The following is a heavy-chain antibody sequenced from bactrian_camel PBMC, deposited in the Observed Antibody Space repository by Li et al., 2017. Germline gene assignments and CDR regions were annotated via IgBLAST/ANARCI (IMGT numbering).Heavy chain of an antibody. Sequence: HVQLVESGGGSVQAGGSLTLSCAASGNTDSMHCMGWFRQAPGKEREGVAVIDSDGLAKYADSVKGRFTISQDNAKNTLYLQMNSLQLEDTARYYCAASTYCTGSFCFCTSQLFLDGYTLWGQGTQVTVS. CDR3: AASTYCTGSFCFCTSQLFLDGYTL. CDR2: IDSDGLA. CDR1: GNTDSMHC. J-gene: IGHJ4*01. V-gene: IGHV3S53*01. D-gene: IGHD1*01.